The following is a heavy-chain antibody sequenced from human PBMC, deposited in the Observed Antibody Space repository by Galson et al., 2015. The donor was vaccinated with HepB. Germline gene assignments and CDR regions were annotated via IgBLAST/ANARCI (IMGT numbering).Heavy chain of an antibody. V-gene: IGHV3-21*06. CDR2: ITPDGDDI. CDR1: GVNFKTYT. Sequence: SLRLSCAASGVNFKTYTINWVRQTPGKGLEWVSSITPDGDDIYYADSVKARFTISRDNSKNSVFLHMNSLRGDDTALYFCARDPGRLAARPFDFWGQGTQVTVSS. J-gene: IGHJ4*02. CDR3: ARDPGRLAARPFDF. D-gene: IGHD6-6*01.